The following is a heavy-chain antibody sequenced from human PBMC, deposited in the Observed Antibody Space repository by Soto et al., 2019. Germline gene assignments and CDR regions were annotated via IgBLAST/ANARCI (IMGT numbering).Heavy chain of an antibody. CDR3: ASHYDSSGYYSRGLDY. Sequence: QVQLVQSGAEVKKPGSSVKVSCKASGGTFSSYAISWVRQAPGQGLEWMGGIIPIFGTADYAQKFQGRVTITADDSTSTGNVELSSLRSEDTAVYYCASHYDSSGYYSRGLDYWGQGTLVTVSS. D-gene: IGHD3-22*01. V-gene: IGHV1-69*12. CDR2: IIPIFGTA. J-gene: IGHJ4*02. CDR1: GGTFSSYA.